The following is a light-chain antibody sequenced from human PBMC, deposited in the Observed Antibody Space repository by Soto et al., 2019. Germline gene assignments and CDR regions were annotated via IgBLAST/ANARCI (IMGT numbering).Light chain of an antibody. V-gene: IGLV1-44*01. J-gene: IGLJ3*02. Sequence: QCVLTQPPSASGTPGQRVTISCSGSSSNIGTNTVNWYQQFPRSAPKLLMYSSNQRPSGVPDRFSGSKSGTSASLAISGLQSEDEADYYCAAWDGSLNVVLFGGGTKVTVL. CDR2: SSN. CDR3: AAWDGSLNVVL. CDR1: SSNIGTNT.